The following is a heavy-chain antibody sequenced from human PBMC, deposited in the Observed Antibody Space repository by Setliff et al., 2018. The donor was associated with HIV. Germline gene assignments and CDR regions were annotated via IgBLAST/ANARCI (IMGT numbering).Heavy chain of an antibody. Sequence: SLTCTVSGGSISSYYWTWLRQFPGKGLEWIGFIFYTGSTTYNPSLNSRVTLSVDTSKNQFSLKVTSVTAADTAVYYCGRQVPVPGVAVTPIDYWGQGTLVTVSS. J-gene: IGHJ4*02. D-gene: IGHD3-22*01. CDR1: GGSISSYY. CDR2: IFYTGST. V-gene: IGHV4-59*08. CDR3: GRQVPVPGVAVTPIDY.